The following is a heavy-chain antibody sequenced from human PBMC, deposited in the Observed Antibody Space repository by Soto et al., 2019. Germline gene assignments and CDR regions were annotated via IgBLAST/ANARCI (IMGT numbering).Heavy chain of an antibody. CDR1: GFPFTGYY. CDR2: ININSGGT. D-gene: IGHD6-6*01. CDR3: ARDLTRQLAYWLDP. J-gene: IGHJ5*02. V-gene: IGHV1-2*02. Sequence: VASVKVSCKASGFPFTGYYIHWVRQAPGQGLEWMGWININSGGTEYSQEFQGRVTMTRDTSISTAYMELRSLRSDDTAMYYCARDLTRQLAYWLDPWGQGTLVTVSS.